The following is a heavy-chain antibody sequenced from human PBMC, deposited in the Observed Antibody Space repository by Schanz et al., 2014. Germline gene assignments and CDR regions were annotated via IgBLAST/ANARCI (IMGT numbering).Heavy chain of an antibody. CDR1: GFTFSASA. J-gene: IGHJ3*02. CDR2: IENNANGATT. D-gene: IGHD1-20*01. Sequence: EVQLVESGGGLVQPGGSLRLSCVGSGFTFSASAIHWVRQASGKGLEWVGRIENNANGATTDYAAPVKGRFTVSRDDSRNTLYLQMNTLRTDDTALYYCTTFNNRDALYIWGQGTMVSVSS. V-gene: IGHV3-15*04. CDR3: TTFNNRDALYI.